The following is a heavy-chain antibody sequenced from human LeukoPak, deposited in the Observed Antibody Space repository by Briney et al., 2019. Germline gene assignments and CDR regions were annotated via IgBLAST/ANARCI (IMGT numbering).Heavy chain of an antibody. D-gene: IGHD2-21*01. V-gene: IGHV3-21*01. CDR3: ARDRAHIVVVSASEY. CDR1: GYTFSSYA. Sequence: GGSLRLSCAASGYTFSSYAMSWVRLAPGKGLEWVSSITSSGTYIYYADSVKGRFTISRDNAKNSLYLQMNSLRAEDTAVYYCARDRAHIVVVSASEYWGQGTLVTVSS. J-gene: IGHJ4*02. CDR2: ITSSGTYI.